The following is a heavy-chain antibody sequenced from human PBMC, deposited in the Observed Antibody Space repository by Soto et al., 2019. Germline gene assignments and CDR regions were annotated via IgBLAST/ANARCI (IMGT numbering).Heavy chain of an antibody. CDR3: ARNGDFWSGPNWFDP. CDR2: IYYSGST. V-gene: IGHV4-59*01. CDR1: GGSISSYY. D-gene: IGHD3-3*01. Sequence: PSETLSLTCTVSGGSISSYYWSWIRQPPGQGLEWIGYIYYSGSTNYNPSLKSRVTISVDTSKNQFSLKLSSVIAADTAVYYCARNGDFWSGPNWFDPWGQGTLVTVSS. J-gene: IGHJ5*02.